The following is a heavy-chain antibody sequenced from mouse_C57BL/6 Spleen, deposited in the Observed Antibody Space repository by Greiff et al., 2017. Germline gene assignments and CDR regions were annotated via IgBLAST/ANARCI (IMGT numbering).Heavy chain of an antibody. CDR2: IYPGSGNT. Sequence: QVQLKQSGPELVKPGASVKISCKASGYTFTDYYINWVKQRPGQGLGWIGWIYPGSGNTKYNEKFKGKATFTVDTSSSTAYLQLSSRTSEDSAVFFCARGRGGYFDVWGTGTTVTVSS. CDR3: ARGRGGYFDV. D-gene: IGHD6-1*01. J-gene: IGHJ1*03. V-gene: IGHV1-84*01. CDR1: GYTFTDYY.